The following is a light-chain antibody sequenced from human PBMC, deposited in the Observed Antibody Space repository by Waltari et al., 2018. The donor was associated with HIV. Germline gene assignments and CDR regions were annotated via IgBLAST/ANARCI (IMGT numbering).Light chain of an antibody. J-gene: IGLJ1*01. V-gene: IGLV1-47*01. CDR1: NSNIGRNF. CDR3: ASWDDGLRGHV. Sequence: QPGLTQPPSVSGTPGQRPTIPCSGNNSNIGRNFLYWYRQVSGTAPSLLVYRNDQRPSGVVDRFSGSRSGASASLVIGGLRVDDEGDYYCASWDDGLRGHVFGGGTTVSV. CDR2: RND.